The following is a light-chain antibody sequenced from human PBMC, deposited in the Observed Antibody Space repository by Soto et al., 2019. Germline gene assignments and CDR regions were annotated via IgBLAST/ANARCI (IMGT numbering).Light chain of an antibody. J-gene: IGKJ4*01. CDR1: QSVGSNY. V-gene: IGKV3-20*01. Sequence: EIVLTQSPGTLSLSPGERAALSCRASQSVGSNYLAWYQQKPGQAPGLIIYGASSRATGIPDRFSGSGSGTDFTLIISRLEPEDFAVYFCQQYGSSPLTFGGGTKVEIK. CDR2: GAS. CDR3: QQYGSSPLT.